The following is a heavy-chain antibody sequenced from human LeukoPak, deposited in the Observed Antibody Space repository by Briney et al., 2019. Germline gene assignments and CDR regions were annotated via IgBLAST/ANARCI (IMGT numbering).Heavy chain of an antibody. CDR1: GGSISSYY. CDR2: IYYSGST. V-gene: IGHV4-59*08. J-gene: IGHJ4*02. D-gene: IGHD3-10*01. CDR3: ARVGGGSGSYPYY. Sequence: TSEPLSLTCTVSGGSISSYYWSWIRQPPGKGLEWIGYIYYSGSTNYNPSLKSRVTISVDTSKNQFSLKLSSVTAADTAVYYCARVGGGSGSYPYYWGQGTLVTVSS.